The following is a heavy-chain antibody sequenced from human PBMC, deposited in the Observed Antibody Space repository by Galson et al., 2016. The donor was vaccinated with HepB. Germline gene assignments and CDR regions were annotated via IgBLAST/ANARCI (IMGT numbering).Heavy chain of an antibody. V-gene: IGHV4-34*01. CDR3: ARDFSFYYDSSGYRL. CDR2: INQSGSV. CDR1: GESFSGYF. D-gene: IGHD3-22*01. J-gene: IGHJ4*02. Sequence: SETLSLTCTVSGESFSGYFWTWIRQPPGKGLEWIGEINQSGSVNYKPSLKSRVTISLDTSKTQFSLKLSSVTAEDTTVYYCARDFSFYYDSSGYRLWGQGTRVTVSS.